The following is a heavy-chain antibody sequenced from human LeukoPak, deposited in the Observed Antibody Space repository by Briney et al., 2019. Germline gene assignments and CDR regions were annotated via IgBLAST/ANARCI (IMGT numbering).Heavy chain of an antibody. Sequence: GSLRLSCAASEFTFSSYGLHWVRQAPGKGLEGVAVIWYDGSNKYYADSVKGRFTISRDNSKNTLYLQMNSLRAEDTAVYYCARDQGYGDYFDYWGQGTLVTVSS. D-gene: IGHD4-17*01. CDR3: ARDQGYGDYFDY. J-gene: IGHJ4*02. CDR1: EFTFSSYG. V-gene: IGHV3-33*01. CDR2: IWYDGSNK.